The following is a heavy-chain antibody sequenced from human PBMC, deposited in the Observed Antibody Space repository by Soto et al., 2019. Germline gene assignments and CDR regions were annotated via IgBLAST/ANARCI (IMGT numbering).Heavy chain of an antibody. V-gene: IGHV2-5*02. CDR1: GFSLTTSGVG. J-gene: IGHJ4*02. D-gene: IGHD3-3*01. Sequence: QITLNESGPTVVRPTETLTLTCRFSGFSLTTSGVGVGWIRQSPGKAPEWLALIYWADDKRYSASLKSRLTITNDTSKNQVVLTVSDLDPTDTATYYCAHRVLRTVFGLVTTTAIYFDFWGQGTPVAVSS. CDR3: AHRVLRTVFGLVTTTAIYFDF. CDR2: IYWADDK.